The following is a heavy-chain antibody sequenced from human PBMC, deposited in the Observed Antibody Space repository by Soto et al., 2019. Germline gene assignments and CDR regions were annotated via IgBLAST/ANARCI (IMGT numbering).Heavy chain of an antibody. CDR1: GFTFSSYG. D-gene: IGHD2-2*01. Sequence: QVQLVESGGGVVQPGRSLRLSCAASGFTFSSYGMHWVRQAPGKGLEWVAVISYDGSNKYYADSVKGRFTISRDNSKNTLYLQMNSLRAEDTAVHYCAKEGGDIVLVPAALDYWGQGTLVTVSS. CDR2: ISYDGSNK. V-gene: IGHV3-30*18. CDR3: AKEGGDIVLVPAALDY. J-gene: IGHJ4*02.